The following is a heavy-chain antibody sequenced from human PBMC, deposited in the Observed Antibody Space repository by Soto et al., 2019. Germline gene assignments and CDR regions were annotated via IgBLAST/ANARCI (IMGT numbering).Heavy chain of an antibody. V-gene: IGHV3-7*03. D-gene: IGHD3-3*01. J-gene: IGHJ5*02. CDR2: IKQDGSEK. CDR1: GFSFSSYW. CDR3: ARIPGAILEWLSWFDP. Sequence: EVQLVESGGGLVQPGGSLRLSCVASGFSFSSYWMCWVRQAPGKGLEWVANIKQDGSEKTYVDSVKGRFTISRDNAKNSLYLQMNSLRDEDTAVYYCARIPGAILEWLSWFDPWGQGTLVTVSS.